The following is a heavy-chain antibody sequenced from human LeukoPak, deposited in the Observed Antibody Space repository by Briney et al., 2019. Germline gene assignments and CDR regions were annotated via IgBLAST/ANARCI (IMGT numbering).Heavy chain of an antibody. CDR1: GGSVSSGSYY. D-gene: IGHD4-17*01. Sequence: SETLSLTCTVSGGSVSSGSYYWNWIRQPPGKGLEWIGYIYHSGSSNYNPSLKSRVTISVDTSKNQFSLKLSSVTAADTAVYYCARLAGDYRNYYYYGMDVWGQGTTVTVSS. CDR3: ARLAGDYRNYYYYGMDV. V-gene: IGHV4-61*01. J-gene: IGHJ6*02. CDR2: IYHSGSS.